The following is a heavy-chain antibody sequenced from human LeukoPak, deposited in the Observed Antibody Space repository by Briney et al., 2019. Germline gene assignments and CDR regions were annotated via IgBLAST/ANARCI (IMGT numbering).Heavy chain of an antibody. V-gene: IGHV1-18*04. CDR2: ISAYNGNT. CDR3: ARGGWFGELEPDYFDY. Sequence: GASVRVSCKASGYTFTSYGISWVRQAPGQGLEWMGWISAYNGNTNYAQKPQGRVTMTTDTSTSTAYMELRSLRSDDTAVYYCARGGWFGELEPDYFDYWGQGTLVTVSS. CDR1: GYTFTSYG. J-gene: IGHJ4*02. D-gene: IGHD3-10*01.